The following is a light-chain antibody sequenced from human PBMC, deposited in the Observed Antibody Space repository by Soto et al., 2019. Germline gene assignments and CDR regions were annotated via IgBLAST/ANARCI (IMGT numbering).Light chain of an antibody. CDR1: SSNIGAGYD. CDR3: QSYASSLSGHVV. V-gene: IGLV1-40*01. J-gene: IGLJ2*01. Sequence: QSVLTQPPSVSGAPGQRVTISCTVSSSNIGAGYDVHWYQQLPGTAPKLLIYGNSNRPSGVPDRFSGSKSGTSASLAITGLQAENEADYYCQSYASSLSGHVVFGGGTKLTVL. CDR2: GNS.